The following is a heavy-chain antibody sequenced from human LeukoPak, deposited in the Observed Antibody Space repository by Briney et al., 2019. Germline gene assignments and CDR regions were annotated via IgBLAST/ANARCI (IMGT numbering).Heavy chain of an antibody. Sequence: TGGSLRLSCAASGFTFSSYAMSWVRQAPGKGLEWVSAISGSGGSTYYADSVKGRFTISRDNSKNTLYLQMNSLRAEDTAVYYCAKGGLVVVDYGIDVWGQGTTVTVSS. J-gene: IGHJ6*02. D-gene: IGHD2-15*01. CDR3: AKGGLVVVDYGIDV. CDR2: ISGSGGST. V-gene: IGHV3-23*01. CDR1: GFTFSSYA.